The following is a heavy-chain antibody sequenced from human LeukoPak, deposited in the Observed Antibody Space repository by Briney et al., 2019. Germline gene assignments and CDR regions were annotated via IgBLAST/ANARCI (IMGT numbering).Heavy chain of an antibody. CDR1: GGSITSGGYY. D-gene: IGHD3-22*01. V-gene: IGHV4-61*02. CDR2: IHTRGSA. Sequence: SQTLSLTCTLSGGSITSGGYYWTWIRQPGGKGLEWLGRIHTRGSAHYIPSLKSRVAISLDTSKNQFSLKLSSVTAADTAVYYCVRGRYYYDTSGYVVWLDPWGQGTLVTVSS. CDR3: VRGRYYYDTSGYVVWLDP. J-gene: IGHJ5*02.